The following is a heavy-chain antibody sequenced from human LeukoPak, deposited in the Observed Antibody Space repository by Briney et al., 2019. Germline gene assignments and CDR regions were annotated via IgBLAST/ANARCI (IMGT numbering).Heavy chain of an antibody. Sequence: SETLSLTCTVSGGSISSADYSWSWIRQHPGKGLEWIGYIYYSGTTYYNPSLKSRITMSVDTSKNQFSLKLSSVTAADTAMYYCASEENKGIFGGPLDYWGQGTLVTVSS. D-gene: IGHD3-3*01. J-gene: IGHJ4*02. CDR3: ASEENKGIFGGPLDY. CDR2: IYYSGTT. V-gene: IGHV4-31*03. CDR1: GGSISSADYS.